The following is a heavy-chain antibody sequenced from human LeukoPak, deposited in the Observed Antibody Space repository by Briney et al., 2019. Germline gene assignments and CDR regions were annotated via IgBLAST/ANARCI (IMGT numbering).Heavy chain of an antibody. V-gene: IGHV4-4*07. CDR2: MYVSGTT. CDR3: AGENYYDSSGYSEGMDV. D-gene: IGHD3-22*01. Sequence: SETLSLTCTVSGGSISDHYLSWIRQPAGKGLEWIGRMYVSGTTDYNPSLRSRVSMSMDTSKNQFSLRLTSVTAADTAVYYCAGENYYDSSGYSEGMDVWGQGTTVTVS. J-gene: IGHJ6*02. CDR1: GGSISDHY.